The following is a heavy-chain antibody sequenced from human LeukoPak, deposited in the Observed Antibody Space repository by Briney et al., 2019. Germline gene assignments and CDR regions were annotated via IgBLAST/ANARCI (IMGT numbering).Heavy chain of an antibody. CDR3: VRDHHYQFDY. V-gene: IGHV3-48*03. Sequence: GGSLRLSCAASGFIFSTFSMNWVRQAPGKGLEWVSYISTTYNTITYADSVRGRFTISTDNARNSLFLQMNSLRVEDTAVYYCVRDHHYQFDYWGQGVVVTVSS. CDR1: GFIFSTFS. D-gene: IGHD2-2*01. J-gene: IGHJ4*02. CDR2: ISTTYNTI.